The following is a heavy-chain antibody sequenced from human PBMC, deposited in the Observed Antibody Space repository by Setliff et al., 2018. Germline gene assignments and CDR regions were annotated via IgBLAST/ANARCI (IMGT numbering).Heavy chain of an antibody. CDR2: INHSGST. D-gene: IGHD3-3*01. J-gene: IGHJ4*02. V-gene: IGHV4-34*01. CDR3: ARGYYNFLSGYYTPYYFDY. Sequence: SETLSLTCAVYGGSFSGYYWSWIRQPPGKGLEWIGEINHSGSTNYNPSLKSRVTISVDTSKNQFSLNLRSVTAADTAVYFCARGYYNFLSGYYTPYYFDYWGQGTLVTVSS. CDR1: GGSFSGYY.